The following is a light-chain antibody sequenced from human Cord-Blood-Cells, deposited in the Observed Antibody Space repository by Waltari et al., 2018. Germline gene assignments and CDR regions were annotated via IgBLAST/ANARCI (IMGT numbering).Light chain of an antibody. CDR3: QQSYSTPWT. CDR2: AAS. CDR1: QSISSY. J-gene: IGKJ1*01. V-gene: IGKV1-39*01. Sequence: DIQMTQSPSSLSESVGERVTITCRASQSISSYLNWYQQKPGKAPKLLIYAASSLQSGVPSRFSGSVYGTDFTLTISSLQPEDFATYYCQQSYSTPWTFGQGTKVEIK.